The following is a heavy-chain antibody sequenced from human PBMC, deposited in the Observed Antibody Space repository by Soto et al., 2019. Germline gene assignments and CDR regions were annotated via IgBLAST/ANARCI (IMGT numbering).Heavy chain of an antibody. CDR1: GFTFSMYW. CDR3: ARLHRNNYYYYGMDV. D-gene: IGHD1-26*01. Sequence: AGGSLRLSCAASGFTFSMYWMHWVRHVPGRGAEGVSRNNDDGSSTNYADSVKGRFTISIDKSKNTLYLQMNCLRAEDTAVYYCARLHRNNYYYYGMDVWGQGTTVTVSS. V-gene: IGHV3-74*01. CDR2: NNDDGSST. J-gene: IGHJ6*02.